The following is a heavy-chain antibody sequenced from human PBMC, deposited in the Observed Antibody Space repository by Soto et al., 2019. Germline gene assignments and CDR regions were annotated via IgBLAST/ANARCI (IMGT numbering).Heavy chain of an antibody. J-gene: IGHJ3*02. D-gene: IGHD3-10*01. CDR1: GGSISGYY. V-gene: IGHV4-4*08. CDR2: IYSGNT. CDR3: ARDPLYYYGDFSHVFEI. Sequence: SETLSLTCTISGGSISGYYRTWIRQSPGKGLEYIGYIYSGNTNYNPSLNSRVTISVDTSKNQFSLKLSSVTAADTAVYFCARDPLYYYGDFSHVFEIWGQGTMVPVSS.